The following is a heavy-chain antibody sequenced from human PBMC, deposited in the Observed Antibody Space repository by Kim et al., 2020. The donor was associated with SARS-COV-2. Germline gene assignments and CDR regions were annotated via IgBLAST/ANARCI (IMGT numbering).Heavy chain of an antibody. CDR3: ARGGVAAAGTGAYY. J-gene: IGHJ4*02. D-gene: IGHD6-13*01. Sequence: SETLSLTCAVYGGSFSGYYWSWIRQPPGKGLEWIGEINHSGSTNYNPSLKSRVTISVDTSKNQFSLKLSSVTAADTAVYYCARGGVAAAGTGAYYWGQGT. CDR1: GGSFSGYY. V-gene: IGHV4-34*01. CDR2: INHSGST.